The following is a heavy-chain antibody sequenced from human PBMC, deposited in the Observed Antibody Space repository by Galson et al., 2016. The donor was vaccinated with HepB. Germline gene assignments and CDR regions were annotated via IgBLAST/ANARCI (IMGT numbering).Heavy chain of an antibody. Sequence: RLSCAASGFTFSGSAMHWVRQASGKGLEWVGRIRSKANSYATAYAASVKGRFTISRDDSENTAYLQMNSLKTEDTAVYYCTRGDVYDYGDFYNDYWGQGTLVTVSS. CDR2: IRSKANSYAT. V-gene: IGHV3-73*01. J-gene: IGHJ4*02. CDR1: GFTFSGSA. D-gene: IGHD4-17*01. CDR3: TRGDVYDYGDFYNDY.